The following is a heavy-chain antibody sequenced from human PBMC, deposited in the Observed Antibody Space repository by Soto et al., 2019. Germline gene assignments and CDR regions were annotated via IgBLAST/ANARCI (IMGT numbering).Heavy chain of an antibody. V-gene: IGHV3-30*18. J-gene: IGHJ6*02. Sequence: GGSLRLSCAASEFTFSSYGMHWDRQAPGKGQEWVAVISYDGSNKYYADSVQGRFTISRDNSKNKLYVQMNSLRAEDTAVYYCAKDRILTGDKYYYYGMDVWGQGTTVTVSS. CDR1: EFTFSSYG. D-gene: IGHD3-9*01. CDR2: ISYDGSNK. CDR3: AKDRILTGDKYYYYGMDV.